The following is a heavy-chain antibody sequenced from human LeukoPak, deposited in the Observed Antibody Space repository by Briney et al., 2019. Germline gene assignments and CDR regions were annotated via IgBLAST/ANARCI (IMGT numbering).Heavy chain of an antibody. J-gene: IGHJ4*02. V-gene: IGHV4-39*06. CDR3: ARLAVAGHIDY. D-gene: IGHD6-19*01. CDR1: GGSISSNNYF. Sequence: SETLSLTCTVSGGSISSNNYFWGWICQPPGKGLEWIGSMYYSESTYYNPSLKSRVTISVDTSKNQFPLKLSSVTAADTAVYYCARLAVAGHIDYWGQGTLVTVSS. CDR2: MYYSEST.